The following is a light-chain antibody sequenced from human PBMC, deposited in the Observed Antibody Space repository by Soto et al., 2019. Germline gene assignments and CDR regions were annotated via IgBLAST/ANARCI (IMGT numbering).Light chain of an antibody. J-gene: IGKJ1*01. CDR1: QTINSNY. V-gene: IGKV3-20*01. CDR3: QHYQGSRT. Sequence: EIVSTQSPDTLSLSPGERATLSCRASQTINSNYLAWYQQRPGRAPRLLIYGTSSRAAGIPDRFSGSGSGTDFTLTISRLEPEDVAVYYCQHYQGSRTFGQGTKV. CDR2: GTS.